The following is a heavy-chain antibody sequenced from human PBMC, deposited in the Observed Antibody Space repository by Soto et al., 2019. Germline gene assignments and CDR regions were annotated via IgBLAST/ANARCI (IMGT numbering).Heavy chain of an antibody. CDR3: ARLPKGSMVTS. J-gene: IGHJ4*02. Sequence: GGSLRLSCAASGFRFGEHSMNWVRQAPGKGLEWLPYITSSGDSIYYADSVKGRFTVSRDNAKNSLFLHMNSLRDDDTAVYYCARLPKGSMVTSWGQGTLVTVSS. D-gene: IGHD2-21*02. V-gene: IGHV3-48*02. CDR2: ITSSGDSI. CDR1: GFRFGEHS.